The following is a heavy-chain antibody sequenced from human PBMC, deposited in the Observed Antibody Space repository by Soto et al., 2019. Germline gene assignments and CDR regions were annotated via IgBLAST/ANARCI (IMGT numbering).Heavy chain of an antibody. Sequence: QITLKESGPTLVQPTQTLTLTCTFSGFSLTDTGATVGWNRQAPGKGLEGLALIYWYDDKRYNPSLKNRLTIAKDTSRNQVILTLSNVGPVDTATYYCAHSHFEILTGPFDSWGPGTLVTVSS. CDR2: IYWYDDK. J-gene: IGHJ5*01. D-gene: IGHD3-9*01. V-gene: IGHV2-5*01. CDR3: AHSHFEILTGPFDS. CDR1: GFSLTDTGAT.